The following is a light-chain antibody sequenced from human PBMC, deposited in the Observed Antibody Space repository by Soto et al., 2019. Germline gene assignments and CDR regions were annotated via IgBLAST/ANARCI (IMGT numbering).Light chain of an antibody. Sequence: EIVLTQSPATLSLSPGERATLSCRASQSVSNYLAWYQQKPGQAPRLLMYDTSNRAPGIPAMFSGSGSGTDFTLTISSLEPEDFAVYFCQQRSKFLWTFGQGTKVEI. CDR2: DTS. J-gene: IGKJ1*01. CDR1: QSVSNY. V-gene: IGKV3-11*01. CDR3: QQRSKFLWT.